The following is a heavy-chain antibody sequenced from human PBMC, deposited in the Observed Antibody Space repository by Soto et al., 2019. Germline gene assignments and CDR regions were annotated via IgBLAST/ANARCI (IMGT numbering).Heavy chain of an antibody. CDR1: GFTFSSYD. Sequence: EVQLVESGGGLVQPGGSLRLSCAASGFTFSSYDMHWFRQVTEKGLEWVSLIGTGGNTHYSGSVKGRFTISRDNAKNSLYLQMNKLRVDDTAVYYCARDPSGWGLDSWGQGTLVTVSS. V-gene: IGHV3-13*01. CDR3: ARDPSGWGLDS. D-gene: IGHD6-19*01. CDR2: IGTGGNT. J-gene: IGHJ4*02.